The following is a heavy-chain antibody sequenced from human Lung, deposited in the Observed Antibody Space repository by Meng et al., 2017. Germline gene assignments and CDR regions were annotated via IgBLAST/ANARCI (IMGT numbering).Heavy chain of an antibody. J-gene: IGHJ4*02. CDR3: ARGPTTMAHDFDY. CDR1: GGSFSDYY. V-gene: IGHV4-34*01. Sequence: QGQLQQWGQGILKPSEARALPCVVSGGSFSDYYWSWIRQPPGKGLGWIGEINHSGSTNYNPSLESRATISVDTSQNNLSLKLSSVTAADSAVYYCARGPTTMAHDFDYWGQGTLVTVSS. CDR2: INHSGST. D-gene: IGHD4-11*01.